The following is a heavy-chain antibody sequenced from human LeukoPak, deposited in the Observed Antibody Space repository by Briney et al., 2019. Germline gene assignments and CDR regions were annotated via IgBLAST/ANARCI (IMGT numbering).Heavy chain of an antibody. CDR2: INSDGSVT. Sequence: GGSLRLFCAASGFTFSSYWMHWVRQAPGKGLLWVSRINSDGSVTTYADSVKGRFTISRDNAKNTLYLQMNSLRAEDTAVYYCTRATGSFYGLGYWGQGTLVTVSS. CDR1: GFTFSSYW. D-gene: IGHD1-26*01. V-gene: IGHV3-74*01. J-gene: IGHJ4*02. CDR3: TRATGSFYGLGY.